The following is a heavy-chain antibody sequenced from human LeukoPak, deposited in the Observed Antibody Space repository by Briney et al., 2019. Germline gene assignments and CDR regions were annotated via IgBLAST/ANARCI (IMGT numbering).Heavy chain of an antibody. J-gene: IGHJ4*02. CDR2: ISGSGGST. Sequence: PEGSLRLSCAASGFTFSSYAMSWVRQAPGKGLEWVSAISGSGGSTYYADSVKGRFTISRDNSKNTLYLQMNSLRAEDTAVYYCAYTPLYYYDSSGYYSLDWGQGTLVTVSS. CDR3: AYTPLYYYDSSGYYSLD. V-gene: IGHV3-23*01. CDR1: GFTFSSYA. D-gene: IGHD3-22*01.